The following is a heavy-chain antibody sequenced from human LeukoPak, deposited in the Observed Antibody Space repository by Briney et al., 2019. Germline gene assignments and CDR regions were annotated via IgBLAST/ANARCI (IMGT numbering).Heavy chain of an antibody. D-gene: IGHD6-13*01. CDR3: AKGAASGKVDWFDP. CDR1: GFTFSNFA. Sequence: GGSLRLSCAASGFTFSNFAMMWVRQAPGTGLQWVSTITGYGATFYADSVRGRFTIFRDTSMNTLFLQMNSLGAEDTAVYYCAKGAASGKVDWFDPWGQGTLVSVST. CDR2: ITGYGAT. J-gene: IGHJ5*02. V-gene: IGHV3-23*01.